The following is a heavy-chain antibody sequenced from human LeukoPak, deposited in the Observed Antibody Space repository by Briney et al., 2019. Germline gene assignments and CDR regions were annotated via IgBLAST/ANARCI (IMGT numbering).Heavy chain of an antibody. CDR1: GASISRSSYY. CDR3: ARQVRARATVDY. Sequence: SETLSLTCSVSGASISRSSYYWGWVRQPPGKGLEWIGSIFYSGSTYHNPSLKSRVTISVDTSKNQFSLKVSSVTAADTAVYYCARQVRARATVDYWGQGTLVTVSS. D-gene: IGHD6-6*01. V-gene: IGHV4-39*01. CDR2: IFYSGST. J-gene: IGHJ4*02.